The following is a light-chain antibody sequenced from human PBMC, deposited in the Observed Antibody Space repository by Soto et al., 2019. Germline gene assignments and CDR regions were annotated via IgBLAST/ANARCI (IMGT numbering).Light chain of an antibody. J-gene: IGKJ4*01. Sequence: EIVMTQSPATLSVSPGEGATLSCRASQSVSSNLAWYQQKPGQAPRLLILGASTRATGIPARFSGSGSGTELSLTISALQSEDFAIYYCQQYSNWPLTFGGGTKVGIK. CDR1: QSVSSN. V-gene: IGKV3-15*01. CDR3: QQYSNWPLT. CDR2: GAS.